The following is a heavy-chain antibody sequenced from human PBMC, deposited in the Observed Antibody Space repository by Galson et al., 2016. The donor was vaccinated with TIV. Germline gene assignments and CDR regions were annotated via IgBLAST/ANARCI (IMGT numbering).Heavy chain of an antibody. Sequence: SVKVSCKASGYTFTNYYFHWVRQAPGQGLEWMGGIIPLFGTANYAQKFQGRVTVTAGESTSSAYMELSSLRSEDTAVYYCATDRNTALDTYSYYYGMDVWGQGTTVTVSS. V-gene: IGHV1-69*13. CDR2: IIPLFGTA. CDR3: ATDRNTALDTYSYYYGMDV. CDR1: GYTFTNYY. D-gene: IGHD5-18*01. J-gene: IGHJ6*02.